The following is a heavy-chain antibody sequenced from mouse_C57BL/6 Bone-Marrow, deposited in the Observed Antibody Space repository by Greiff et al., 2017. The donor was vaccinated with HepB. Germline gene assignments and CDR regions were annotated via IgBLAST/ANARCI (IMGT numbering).Heavy chain of an antibody. V-gene: IGHV1-82*01. Sequence: VQLQQSGPELVKPGASVKISCKASGYAFSSSWMNWVKQRPGKGLEWIGRIYPGDGDTNYNGKFKGKATLTADKSSSTAYMQLSSLTSEDSAVYFCAREAYYDYDEGYAMDYWGQGTSVTVSS. CDR2: IYPGDGDT. D-gene: IGHD2-4*01. J-gene: IGHJ4*01. CDR1: GYAFSSSW. CDR3: AREAYYDYDEGYAMDY.